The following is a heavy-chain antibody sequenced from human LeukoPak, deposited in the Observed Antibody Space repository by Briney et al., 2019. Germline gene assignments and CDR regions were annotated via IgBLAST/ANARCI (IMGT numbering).Heavy chain of an antibody. CDR1: GGSISSSSYY. D-gene: IGHD3-22*01. J-gene: IGHJ4*02. CDR2: IYYSRST. V-gene: IGHV4-39*01. Sequence: SETLSLTCIVSGGSISSSSYYWGWIRQPPGKGLEWIGSIYYSRSTYYNPSLKSRVTISVGTSKNQFSLKLSSVTAADTAVYYCARQKDYYDSSGYYPYHFDYWGQGTLVTVSS. CDR3: ARQKDYYDSSGYYPYHFDY.